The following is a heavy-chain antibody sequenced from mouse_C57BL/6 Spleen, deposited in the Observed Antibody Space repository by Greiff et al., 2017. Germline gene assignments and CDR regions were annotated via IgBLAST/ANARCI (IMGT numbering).Heavy chain of an antibody. CDR1: GFTFSSYA. Sequence: EVQGVESGGGLVKPGGSLKLSCAASGFTFSSYAMSWVRQTPEKRLEWVATISDGGSYTYYPDNVKGRFTISRDNAKNNLYLQMSHLKSEDTAMYYCARDRWVDDWGQGTTLTVSS. D-gene: IGHD2-3*01. CDR2: ISDGGSYT. CDR3: ARDRWVDD. J-gene: IGHJ2*01. V-gene: IGHV5-4*01.